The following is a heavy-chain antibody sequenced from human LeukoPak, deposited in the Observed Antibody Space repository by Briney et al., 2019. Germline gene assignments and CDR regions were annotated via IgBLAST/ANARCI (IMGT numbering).Heavy chain of an antibody. CDR2: IRFDGSDK. V-gene: IGHV3-30*02. J-gene: IGHJ4*02. Sequence: GGSLRLSCAASGFTFSSYSMNWVRQAPGKGLEWVAFIRFDGSDKYYADSVKGRFTISRDNSKNTLYLQMNSLRTEDTAVYYCAKGTGGYGSGTYLTFDYRGRGTLVSVSS. D-gene: IGHD3-10*01. CDR3: AKGTGGYGSGTYLTFDY. CDR1: GFTFSSYS.